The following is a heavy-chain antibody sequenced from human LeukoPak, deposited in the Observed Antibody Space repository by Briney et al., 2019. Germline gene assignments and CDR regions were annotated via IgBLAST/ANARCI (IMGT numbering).Heavy chain of an antibody. CDR3: ARVLGMTGYTTFGYFDY. CDR1: GGTFSSYA. CDR2: IIPIFGTA. V-gene: IGHV1-69*06. Sequence: SVKVSCKASGGTFSSYAISWVRQAPGQGLEWMGGIIPIFGTANYAQKFQGRVTITADKSTSTAYMELSSLRSEDTAVYYCARVLGMTGYTTFGYFDYWGQGTLVTVSS. J-gene: IGHJ4*02. D-gene: IGHD3-9*01.